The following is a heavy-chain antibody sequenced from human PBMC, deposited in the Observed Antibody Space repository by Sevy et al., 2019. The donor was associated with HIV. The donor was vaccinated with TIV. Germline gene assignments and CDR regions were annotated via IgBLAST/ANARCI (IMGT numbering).Heavy chain of an antibody. CDR3: ARGQVLRFFDWPTYGLDV. J-gene: IGHJ6*02. V-gene: IGHV3-74*01. Sequence: GGSLRLSCAASGFTLSSHWMFWVRQGPGKDLVWVSHINSHGTITNYADSVRGRFTISRDNAKNTVYLQMDSLRAEDTAFYYCARGQVLRFFDWPTYGLDVWGQGTTVTVSS. CDR1: GFTLSSHW. CDR2: INSHGTIT. D-gene: IGHD3-3*01.